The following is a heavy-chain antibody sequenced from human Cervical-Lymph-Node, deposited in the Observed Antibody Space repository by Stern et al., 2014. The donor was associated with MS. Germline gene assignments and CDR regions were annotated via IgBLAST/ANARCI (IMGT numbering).Heavy chain of an antibody. Sequence: QVQLMQSGAEVMKPGSSVKVSCKASGGIFSRYPTSWVRQAPGEGLEWMGEFMPVLGTSHYAQKFQGRLTMTADESTSTAYMELSRLRSEDTALYCCAREWGDHTGNRFDHWGQGTLVTVSS. CDR3: AREWGDHTGNRFDH. V-gene: IGHV1-69*01. CDR2: FMPVLGTS. D-gene: IGHD1-14*01. J-gene: IGHJ4*02. CDR1: GGIFSRYP.